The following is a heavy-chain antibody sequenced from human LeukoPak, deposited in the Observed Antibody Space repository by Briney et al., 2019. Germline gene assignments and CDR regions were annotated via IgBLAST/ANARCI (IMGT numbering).Heavy chain of an antibody. CDR3: ARADGYYYYMDV. CDR2: LSSSSSYI. Sequence: GGSLRLSCAASGFTFSSYSMNWVRQAPGKGLEWVSSLSSSSSYIYYADSVKGRFTISRDNAKNSLYLQMNSLRAEDTAVYYCARADGYYYYMDVWGKGTTVTVSS. CDR1: GFTFSSYS. V-gene: IGHV3-21*01. J-gene: IGHJ6*03.